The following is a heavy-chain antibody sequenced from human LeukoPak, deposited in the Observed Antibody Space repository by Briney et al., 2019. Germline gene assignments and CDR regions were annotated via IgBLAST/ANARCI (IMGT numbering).Heavy chain of an antibody. Sequence: SDTLSLTCAVSDYSLSNDYYWGWVRQPPGEGLEWIGSISHSGTTYYNPPLKSRVSISVDASKMQFSLKLSSVTSADTAVYYCARVSIVATNNDAFDIWGQVTMATVSS. D-gene: IGHD5-12*01. CDR3: ARVSIVATNNDAFDI. J-gene: IGHJ3*02. CDR1: DYSLSNDYY. V-gene: IGHV4-38-2*01. CDR2: ISHSGTT.